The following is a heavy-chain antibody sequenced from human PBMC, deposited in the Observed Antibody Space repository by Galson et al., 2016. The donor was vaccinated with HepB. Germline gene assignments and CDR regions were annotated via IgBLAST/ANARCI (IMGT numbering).Heavy chain of an antibody. J-gene: IGHJ2*01. Sequence: LGKQKKRGTLTCTFSGFSLSTRGVGVGWIRQPPGKALEWFALVYWDDHKRYSPSLQSRLTITKDTSKNQVVLTMTNMDPVDTATYYCAHTGPPRTDDDYRPWSFDLWGRGTLVTVSS. V-gene: IGHV2-5*02. CDR1: GFSLSTRGVG. CDR3: AHTGPPRTDDDYRPWSFDL. D-gene: IGHD4-17*01. CDR2: VYWDDHK.